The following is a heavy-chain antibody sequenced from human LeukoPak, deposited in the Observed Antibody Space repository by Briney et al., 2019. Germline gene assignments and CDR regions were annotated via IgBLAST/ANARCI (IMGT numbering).Heavy chain of an antibody. J-gene: IGHJ2*01. Sequence: GGSLRLSCAASGFTFSSYAMSWVRQAPGKGLEWVSAISGSGGSTYYADSVKGRFTISRDNAKNSLYLQMNSLRAEDTAVYYCAKDRTVGASYWYFDLWGRGTLVTVSS. D-gene: IGHD1-26*01. V-gene: IGHV3-23*01. CDR1: GFTFSSYA. CDR3: AKDRTVGASYWYFDL. CDR2: ISGSGGST.